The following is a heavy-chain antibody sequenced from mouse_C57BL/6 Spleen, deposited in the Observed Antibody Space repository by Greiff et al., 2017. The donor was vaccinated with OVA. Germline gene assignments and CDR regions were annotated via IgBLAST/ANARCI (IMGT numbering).Heavy chain of an antibody. CDR1: GYSITSGYY. CDR3: ARDRWAWYFDV. Sequence: EVQLQESGPGLVKPSQSLSLTCSVTGYSITSGYYWNWIRQFPGNKLEWMGYISYDGSNNYNPSLKNRISITRDTSKNQFFLKLNSVTTEDTATDYCARDRWAWYFDVWGTGTTVTVSS. J-gene: IGHJ1*03. D-gene: IGHD2-3*01. CDR2: ISYDGSN. V-gene: IGHV3-6*01.